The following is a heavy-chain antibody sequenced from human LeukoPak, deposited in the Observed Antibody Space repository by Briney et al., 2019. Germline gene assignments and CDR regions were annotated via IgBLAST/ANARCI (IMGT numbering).Heavy chain of an antibody. CDR2: INHSGST. CDR1: GDSISSSSSY. V-gene: IGHV4-39*07. Sequence: SETLSLTCTVSGDSISSSSSYWSWIRQPPGKGLEWIGEINHSGSTNYNPSLKSRVTISVDTSKNQFSLKLSSVTAADTAVYYCARRIYHFDYWGQGTLVTVSS. D-gene: IGHD3-16*02. J-gene: IGHJ4*02. CDR3: ARRIYHFDY.